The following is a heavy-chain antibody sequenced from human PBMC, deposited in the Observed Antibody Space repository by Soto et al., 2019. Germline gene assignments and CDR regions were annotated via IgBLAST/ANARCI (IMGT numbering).Heavy chain of an antibody. Sequence: ASVKVSCKASGGTFSSYTISWVRQAPGQGLEWMGRIIPILGIANYAQKFQGRVTITADKSTSTAYMELSSLRSEDTAVYYCAKKQGSGTYWPVDYWGQGILVTVSS. V-gene: IGHV1-69*02. D-gene: IGHD1-26*01. CDR1: GGTFSSYT. CDR2: IIPILGIA. CDR3: AKKQGSGTYWPVDY. J-gene: IGHJ4*02.